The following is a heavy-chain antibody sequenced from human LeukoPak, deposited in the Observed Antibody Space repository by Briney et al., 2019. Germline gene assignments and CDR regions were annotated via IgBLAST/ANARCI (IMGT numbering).Heavy chain of an antibody. D-gene: IGHD3-3*01. CDR3: ARMYYAESYFDY. CDR2: IYYCGST. CDR1: GCSISSSSYY. Sequence: SETLSLTCSVSGCSISSSSYYWGWIRQPPGKGLVCIGSIYYCGSTSYYPSLKSRVTISVDTYKNQFSLKLRYVIAIDTAVYYCARMYYAESYFDYWGEGTLVTVSS. J-gene: IGHJ4*02. V-gene: IGHV4-39*01.